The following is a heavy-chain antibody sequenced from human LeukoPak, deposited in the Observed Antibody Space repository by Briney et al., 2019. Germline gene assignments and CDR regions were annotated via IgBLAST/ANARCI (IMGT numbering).Heavy chain of an antibody. Sequence: GGSLRLSCAASGFTFGSYWMYWVRQAPEKGLVCISRVNNDGTGTIYADSVKGRFTISRDNAKNTVFLQLSSLRTEDTAVYYCARGGAFHAFDIWGQGTMVNVSS. CDR1: GFTFGSYW. CDR3: ARGGAFHAFDI. CDR2: VNNDGTGT. V-gene: IGHV3-74*01. J-gene: IGHJ3*02.